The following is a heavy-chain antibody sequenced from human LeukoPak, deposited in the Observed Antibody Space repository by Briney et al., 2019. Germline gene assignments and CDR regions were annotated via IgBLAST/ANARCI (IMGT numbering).Heavy chain of an antibody. CDR1: GFTFSSYA. Sequence: PGGSLRLSCAASGFTFSSYAMSWVRQAPGKGLEWVSAISGSGGSTYYADSVKGRFTISRDNSKNTLYLQMNSLRAEDTAVYYCAKDKDDGWAAAGPNDAFDIWGQGTMVTVSS. J-gene: IGHJ3*02. V-gene: IGHV3-23*01. D-gene: IGHD6-13*01. CDR2: ISGSGGST. CDR3: AKDKDDGWAAAGPNDAFDI.